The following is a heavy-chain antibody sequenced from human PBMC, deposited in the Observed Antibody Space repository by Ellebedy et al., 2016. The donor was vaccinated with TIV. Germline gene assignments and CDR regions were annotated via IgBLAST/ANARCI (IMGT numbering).Heavy chain of an antibody. J-gene: IGHJ4*02. CDR1: GFTFSSYN. D-gene: IGHD3-22*01. CDR3: VRPYDSGSYVPWH. V-gene: IGHV3-48*02. CDR2: ISGGSSTI. Sequence: GESLKISCAASGFTFSSYNMNWVRQAPGKGLEWVSCISGGSSTIYYADSVKGRFTISRDNAKNSLYLQMNSLRDEDTAVYYCVRPYDSGSYVPWHWGRGTLVTVSS.